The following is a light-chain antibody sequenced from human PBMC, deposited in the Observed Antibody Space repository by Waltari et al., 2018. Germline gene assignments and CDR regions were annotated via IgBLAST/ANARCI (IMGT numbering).Light chain of an antibody. CDR3: QQSYSTPLT. CDR2: AAS. Sequence: DIQMTQSPSSLSASAGDRVTITCRASQSISSYLNWYQQKPGKAPKLLIYAASSLQSGVPSRFSVSGSGTDFTLTISSLQPEDFATYYCQQSYSTPLTFGGGTKVEIK. J-gene: IGKJ4*01. CDR1: QSISSY. V-gene: IGKV1-39*01.